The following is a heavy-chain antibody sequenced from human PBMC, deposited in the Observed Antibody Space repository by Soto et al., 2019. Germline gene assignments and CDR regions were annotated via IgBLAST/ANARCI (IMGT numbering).Heavy chain of an antibody. V-gene: IGHV3-23*01. J-gene: IGHJ4*02. CDR3: VSSRRGGF. CDR1: GFTFSSYA. Sequence: EVQLLESGGGLVQPGGSLRLSCAASGFTFSSYAMSWVRQAPGKGLEWVSEITGNGGSTNYADSVKGRFTISRDNSKNTLSLQMNSLRAEDTAVYHCVSSRRGGFWGQGTLVTVSS. CDR2: ITGNGGST. D-gene: IGHD5-12*01.